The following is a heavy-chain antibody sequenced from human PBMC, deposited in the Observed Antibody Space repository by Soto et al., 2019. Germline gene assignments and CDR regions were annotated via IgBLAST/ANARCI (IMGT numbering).Heavy chain of an antibody. Sequence: SETLSLTCTVSGGSISSYYWSWIRQPPGKGLEWIGYIYYSGSTNYNPSLKSRVTISVDTSKNQFSLKLSSVTAADTAVYYCARLGGSSSSWFDPWGQGTLVTVSS. CDR1: GGSISSYY. D-gene: IGHD6-6*01. CDR3: ARLGGSSSSWFDP. V-gene: IGHV4-59*08. CDR2: IYYSGST. J-gene: IGHJ5*02.